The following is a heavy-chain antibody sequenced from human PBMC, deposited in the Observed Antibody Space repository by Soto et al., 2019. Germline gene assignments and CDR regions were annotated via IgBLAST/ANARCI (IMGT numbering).Heavy chain of an antibody. CDR2: ISKDGSVK. Sequence: QVQLVESGGRVVQPGGSLRLSCAASGFMFSRYAIHWVRQAPGKGLEWVAVISKDGSVKYYADSVRGRFSISRDKSKNTVYLEMNGMRDDDTAVFYCARSRSGAVPDSFGYWGQGTLGTVSS. CDR3: ARSRSGAVPDSFGY. V-gene: IGHV3-30-3*01. J-gene: IGHJ1*01. CDR1: GFMFSRYA. D-gene: IGHD3-3*01.